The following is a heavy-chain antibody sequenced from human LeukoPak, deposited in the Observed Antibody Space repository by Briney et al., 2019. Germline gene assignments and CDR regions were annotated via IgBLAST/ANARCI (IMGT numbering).Heavy chain of an antibody. V-gene: IGHV4-31*03. Sequence: SETLSLTCTVSGGSISSGGYYWSWIRQHPGKGLEWIGYIYYGGSTYYNPSLKSRVTISVDTSKNQFSLKLSSVTAADTAVYYCARSRFNRYYYDSSAETLDYWGQGTLVTVSS. J-gene: IGHJ4*02. CDR2: IYYGGST. CDR1: GGSISSGGYY. D-gene: IGHD3-22*01. CDR3: ARSRFNRYYYDSSAETLDY.